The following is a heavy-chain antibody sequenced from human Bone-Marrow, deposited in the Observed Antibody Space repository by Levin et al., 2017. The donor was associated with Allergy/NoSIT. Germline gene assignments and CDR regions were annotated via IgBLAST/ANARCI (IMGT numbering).Heavy chain of an antibody. D-gene: IGHD3-10*01. V-gene: IGHV4-31*11. Sequence: SETLSLTCAVSGGSFSSGNYYWSWIRQYPGKGLEWIGDIYYSGSTHYNPSLKSRVTISVDTSKKYFSLRLSSVTAADTAVYHCARGAGQPPNSWFDPWGQGTLVTVSS. CDR1: GGSFSSGNYY. CDR3: ARGAGQPPNSWFDP. CDR2: IYYSGST. J-gene: IGHJ5*02.